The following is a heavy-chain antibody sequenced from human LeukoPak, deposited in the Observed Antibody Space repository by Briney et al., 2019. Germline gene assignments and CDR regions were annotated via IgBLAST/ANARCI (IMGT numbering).Heavy chain of an antibody. D-gene: IGHD5-24*01. CDR2: ISGSGGST. V-gene: IGHV3-23*01. CDR1: GFNFSSYA. J-gene: IGHJ4*02. Sequence: TGGSLRLSCAASGFNFSSYAMSWVRQAPGKGLEWVSAISGSGGSTYYADSVKGRFTISRDNSKNTLYLQMNSLRAEDTAVYYCARGEDGYNYALDYWGQGTLVTVSS. CDR3: ARGEDGYNYALDY.